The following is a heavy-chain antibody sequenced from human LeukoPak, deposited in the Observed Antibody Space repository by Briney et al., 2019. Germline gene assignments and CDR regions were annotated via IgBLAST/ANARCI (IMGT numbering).Heavy chain of an antibody. D-gene: IGHD3-10*01. CDR1: GFTFSSYA. J-gene: IGHJ4*02. CDR3: AKDQYYYGSGTYYAIDY. Sequence: GGSLRLSCAASGFTFSSYAMSWVRQAPGKGLEWVSAISGSGGSTYYADSVKGRFTISRDNAKNSLYLQMNSLRAEDTALYYCAKDQYYYGSGTYYAIDYWGQGTLVTVSS. V-gene: IGHV3-23*01. CDR2: ISGSGGST.